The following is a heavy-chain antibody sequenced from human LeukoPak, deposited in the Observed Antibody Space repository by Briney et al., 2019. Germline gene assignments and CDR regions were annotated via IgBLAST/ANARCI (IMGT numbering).Heavy chain of an antibody. J-gene: IGHJ4*02. V-gene: IGHV3-53*01. D-gene: IGHD3-22*01. CDR1: GFTVSSNY. CDR2: IYSGGST. Sequence: PGGSLRLSCAASGFTVSSNYMSWVRQAPGKGLEWVSVIYSGGSTYYADSVKGRFTIARDNSKNTLYLQMNSLRAEDTAVYYCASNLGIDSSVSYWGQGTLVTVSS. CDR3: ASNLGIDSSVSY.